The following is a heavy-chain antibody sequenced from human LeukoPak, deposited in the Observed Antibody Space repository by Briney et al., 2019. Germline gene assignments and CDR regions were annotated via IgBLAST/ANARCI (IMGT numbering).Heavy chain of an antibody. CDR2: FDPEDGET. CDR3: VTIASGYDSSPNFDY. V-gene: IGHV1-24*01. CDR1: GYTLTELS. D-gene: IGHD5-12*01. Sequence: ASVKVSCKVSGYTLTELSMHWVRQAPGKGLEWMGGFDPEDGETIYAQKFQGRVTMTEDTSTDTAYMELSSLRSEDTAVYYCVTIASGYDSSPNFDYWGQGTLVTVSS. J-gene: IGHJ4*02.